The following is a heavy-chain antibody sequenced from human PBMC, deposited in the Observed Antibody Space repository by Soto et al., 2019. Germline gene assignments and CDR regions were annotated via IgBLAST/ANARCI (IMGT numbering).Heavy chain of an antibody. J-gene: IGHJ5*02. CDR1: GGTFSSYA. V-gene: IGHV1-8*02. D-gene: IGHD2-2*01. Sequence: GASVKVSCKASGGTFSSYAISWVRQAPGQGLEWMGGINPNSGNTGYAQKFQDRVTMTGDTSISTVYMELSSLRFEDTAVYYCVRSGSSKDLVHAPAELRVFFWFDPWGQGTPVTVSS. CDR3: VRSGSSKDLVHAPAELRVFFWFDP. CDR2: INPNSGNT.